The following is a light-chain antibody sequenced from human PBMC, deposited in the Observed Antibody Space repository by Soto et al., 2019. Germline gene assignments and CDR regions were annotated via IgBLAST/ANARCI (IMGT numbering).Light chain of an antibody. CDR3: QQYGSSPWT. J-gene: IGKJ1*01. CDR2: GAS. Sequence: EIVLTQSPGTLSLSPGERATLSCRASQSVSSSYLAWYQQKPGQAPRTLIYGASSRAIGIPDRFSGSGSGTDFTLTIRRLEPEDFAVYYCQQYGSSPWTLGQGIKVEIK. V-gene: IGKV3-20*01. CDR1: QSVSSSY.